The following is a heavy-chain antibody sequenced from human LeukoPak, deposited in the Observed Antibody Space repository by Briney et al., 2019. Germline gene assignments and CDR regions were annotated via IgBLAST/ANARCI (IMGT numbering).Heavy chain of an antibody. J-gene: IGHJ4*02. V-gene: IGHV1-46*01. D-gene: IGHD3-22*01. Sequence: ASVKVSCKASGYTFTSYYMHWVRQAPGQGLEWMGIINPSGGSTSYAQKFQGRVTMTRDTSTSTVYMELSSLRSKDTAVYYCARDHSYYDSSGPLDYWGQGTLVTVSS. CDR3: ARDHSYYDSSGPLDY. CDR1: GYTFTSYY. CDR2: INPSGGST.